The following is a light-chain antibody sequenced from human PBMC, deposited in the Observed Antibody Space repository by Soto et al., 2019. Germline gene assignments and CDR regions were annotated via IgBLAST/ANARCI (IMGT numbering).Light chain of an antibody. CDR2: AAS. J-gene: IGKJ2*01. CDR3: QHLNDYRYT. V-gene: IGKV1-9*01. CDR1: QAISSS. Sequence: DIQLTQSPSFLSASVGDRVTITCRASQAISSSLAWYQHNPGKAPKLLNYAASTLQNGVPSSFSGSGSGTEFTLTISSLQTEDFATYYCQHLNDYRYTFGQGTKVEIK.